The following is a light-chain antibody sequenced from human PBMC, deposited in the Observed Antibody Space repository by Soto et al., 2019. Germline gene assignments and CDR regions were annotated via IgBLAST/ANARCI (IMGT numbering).Light chain of an antibody. CDR2: GAS. Sequence: EIQMTQSPSSLSASVGDRVTITCRASQRIGSYLNWYRQKPGKAPEVLIYGASNLQDGVPSRFSGSGSGTDFTLTIYGLQPEDFATYYCQETSSITFGAGTKVEI. J-gene: IGKJ4*01. V-gene: IGKV1-39*01. CDR3: QETSSIT. CDR1: QRIGSY.